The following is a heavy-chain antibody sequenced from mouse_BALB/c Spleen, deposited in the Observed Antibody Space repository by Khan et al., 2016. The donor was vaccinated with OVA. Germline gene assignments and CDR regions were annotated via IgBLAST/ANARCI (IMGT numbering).Heavy chain of an antibody. J-gene: IGHJ3*01. CDR2: ISSGGDYT. CDR3: ADHVTGSFAY. D-gene: IGHD4-1*01. V-gene: IGHV5-6*01. CDR1: GFTFSSYS. Sequence: DVQLVESGGDLVKPGGSLKLSCAASGFTFSSYSMSWVRQTPDKRLEWVASISSGGDYTYYPDSVKGRFTISRDNAKNTLYLQMSELKSEDTARYDCADHVTGSFAYWGQGTLVTVSA.